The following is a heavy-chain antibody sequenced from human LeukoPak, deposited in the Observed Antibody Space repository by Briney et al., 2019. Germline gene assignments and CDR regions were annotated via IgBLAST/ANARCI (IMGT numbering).Heavy chain of an antibody. D-gene: IGHD5/OR15-5a*01. V-gene: IGHV3-48*03. CDR2: ISSSGKTI. J-gene: IGHJ4*02. Sequence: PGGSLRLSCEASGFTFSSYEMNWVRQAPGKGLEWVSYISSSGKTIYYADSTKGRFTVSRDNAKNSLYLQMNSLRAEDTAVYYCARAVFFDYWGQGSLVTVSS. CDR3: ARAVFFDY. CDR1: GFTFSSYE.